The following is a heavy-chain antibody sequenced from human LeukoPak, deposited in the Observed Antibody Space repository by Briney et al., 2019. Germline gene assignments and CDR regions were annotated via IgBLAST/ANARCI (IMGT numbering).Heavy chain of an antibody. J-gene: IGHJ3*02. V-gene: IGHV3-7*01. D-gene: IGHD3-22*01. Sequence: RGSLRLSCAASAVTFPTFWMTSGRQAPGKGLGGGANINQDRSETYYVDSVRGRFTISRDNAKSSLFLQMNSLRAEETAVYYCARYYDGSANDDAFAIWGQGTMATVSS. CDR2: INQDRSET. CDR1: AVTFPTFW. CDR3: ARYYDGSANDDAFAI.